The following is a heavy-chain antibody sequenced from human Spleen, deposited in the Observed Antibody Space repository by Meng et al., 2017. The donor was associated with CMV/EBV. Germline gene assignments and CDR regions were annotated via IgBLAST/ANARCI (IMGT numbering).Heavy chain of an antibody. CDR2: ISGSSSYI. CDR3: AREGLLSDFWSGYHAYYFDY. D-gene: IGHD3-3*01. CDR1: GFTFSSYS. Sequence: GGSLRLSCAASGFTFSSYSMNWVRQAPGKGLEWVSSISGSSSYIYYADSVKGRFTISRDNAKNSLYLQMNSLRAEDTAVYYCAREGLLSDFWSGYHAYYFDYWGQGTLVTVSS. V-gene: IGHV3-21*01. J-gene: IGHJ4*02.